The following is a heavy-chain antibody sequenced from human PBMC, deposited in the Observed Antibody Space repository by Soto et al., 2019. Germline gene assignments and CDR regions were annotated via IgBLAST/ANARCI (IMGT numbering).Heavy chain of an antibody. J-gene: IGHJ3*02. D-gene: IGHD2-15*01. CDR1: GYTFTGYH. CDR2: INPNSGGT. V-gene: IGHV1-2*04. CDR3: ARARHDCSGGSCSDAFDI. Sequence: GASVKVSCKASGYTFTGYHMHWVRQAPGQGLEWMGWINPNSGGTNYAQKFQGWVTMTRDTSISTAYMELNSLTSDDTAVYYCARARHDCSGGSCSDAFDIWGQGTMVTVSS.